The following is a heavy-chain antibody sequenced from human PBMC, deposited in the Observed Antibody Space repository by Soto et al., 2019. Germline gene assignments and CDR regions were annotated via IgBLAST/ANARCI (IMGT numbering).Heavy chain of an antibody. V-gene: IGHV4-39*01. D-gene: IGHD5-18*01. J-gene: IGHJ6*02. CDR2: IYYSAST. CDR3: ARVVGAYSDYYYYGMDV. Sequence: PSETLSLTCTVSGGSISSSSYYWGWIRQPPGKGLEWIGSIYYSASTYYNPSLKSRVTISVDTSKNQFSLKLSSVTAADTAVYYCARVVGAYSDYYYYGMDVWGQGTTVTVSS. CDR1: GGSISSSSYY.